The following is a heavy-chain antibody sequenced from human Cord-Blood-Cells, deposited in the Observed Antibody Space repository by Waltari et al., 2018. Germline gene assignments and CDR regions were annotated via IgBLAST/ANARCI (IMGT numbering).Heavy chain of an antibody. J-gene: IGHJ5*02. CDR1: GFTFSSYS. CDR2: ISSSSSYI. CDR3: ARDLELGNWFDP. Sequence: EVQLVESGGGLVKPGGSLRLSCAASGFTFSSYSMNWVRQAPGKGVEWVSSISSSSSYIYYADSVKGRFTISRDNAKNSLYLQMNSLRAEDTAVYYCARDLELGNWFDPWGQGTLVTVSS. V-gene: IGHV3-21*01. D-gene: IGHD7-27*01.